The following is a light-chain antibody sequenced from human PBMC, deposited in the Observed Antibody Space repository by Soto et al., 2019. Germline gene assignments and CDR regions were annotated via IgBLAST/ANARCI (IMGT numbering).Light chain of an antibody. CDR1: RSDIGSYNL. V-gene: IGLV2-23*01. CDR3: CSYAGSSSLV. Sequence: QSVLTQPASVSGSPGQSITISCIGTRSDIGSYNLVSWYQQHPGKAPKLMIYENNKRPSGVSNRFSGSKSGNTASLTISGLQAEDEADYHCCSYAGSSSLVFGGGTKLTVL. J-gene: IGLJ2*01. CDR2: ENN.